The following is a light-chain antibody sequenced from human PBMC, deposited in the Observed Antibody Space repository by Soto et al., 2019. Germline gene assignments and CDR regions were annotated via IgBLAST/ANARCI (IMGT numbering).Light chain of an antibody. CDR3: ASWDDRLKGDV. CDR1: RSNIGSNS. J-gene: IGLJ1*01. CDR2: MDN. V-gene: IGLV1-44*01. Sequence: QPVLTQPPSASETPGQRVVISCSVSRSNIGSNSVNWYQQLPGTAPKLLIYMDNQRPSGVPDRFSGSKSGTSVSLAISGLQSEDEADYYCASWDDRLKGDVVGTGTKLTVL.